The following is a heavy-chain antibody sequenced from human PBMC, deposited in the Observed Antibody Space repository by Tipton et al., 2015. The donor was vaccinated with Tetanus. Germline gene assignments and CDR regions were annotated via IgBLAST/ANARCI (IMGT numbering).Heavy chain of an antibody. CDR3: AKGSGGYSYGSSDT. D-gene: IGHD5-18*01. CDR1: GFTFSNYA. V-gene: IGHV3-23*03. J-gene: IGHJ5*02. Sequence: SLRLSCAASGFTFSNYAMKWVRQAPGKGLEWVSVIYSHSSGSSTYYADSVKGRFTISRDDSKNTLYLQMNSLRADDTAVYYCAKGSGGYSYGSSDTWGQGTLVPVTS. CDR2: IYSHSSGSST.